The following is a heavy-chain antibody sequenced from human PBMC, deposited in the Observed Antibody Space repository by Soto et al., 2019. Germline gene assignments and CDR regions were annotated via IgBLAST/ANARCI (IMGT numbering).Heavy chain of an antibody. CDR1: GGSISSGDYY. J-gene: IGHJ4*02. CDR2: IYYSGST. CDR3: ARLVYDTRLNYMYFDF. V-gene: IGHV4-30-4*01. D-gene: IGHD3-10*01. Sequence: PSETLSLTCTVSGGSISSGDYYWSWIRQPPGKGLEWIGCIYYSGSTFYNPSLKNRVTISLDTSKIQFSLKLSSVTAADTAIYFCARLVYDTRLNYMYFDFWGQGALVTVSS.